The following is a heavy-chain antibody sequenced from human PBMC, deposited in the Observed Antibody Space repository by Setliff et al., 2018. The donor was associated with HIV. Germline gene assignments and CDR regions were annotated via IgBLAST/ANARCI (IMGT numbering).Heavy chain of an antibody. CDR1: GFAFESYG. J-gene: IGHJ4*02. CDR2: INWNGGST. Sequence: PGGSLRLSCTASGFAFESYGMTWVRQAPGKGLEWVSGINWNGGSTGYADSVKGRFTISRDNAKNSLHLQMNSLRAEDTALYYCVTVGDYDRSGYYRYWGQGTLVTVSS. V-gene: IGHV3-20*04. D-gene: IGHD3-22*01. CDR3: VTVGDYDRSGYYRY.